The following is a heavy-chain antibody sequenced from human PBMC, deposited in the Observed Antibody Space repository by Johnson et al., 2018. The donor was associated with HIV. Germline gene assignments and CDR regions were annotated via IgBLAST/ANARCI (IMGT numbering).Heavy chain of an antibody. Sequence: QVQLVESGGGVVQPGGSLRLSCAASGFTFSSYGMHWVRQAPGKGLEWVAFIRYDGSNKYYADSVKGRFTISRDNSKNTLYLQMNSLRAEDTAVYYCAKETPSSGGTVDIWGQGTMVTVSS. D-gene: IGHD6-25*01. V-gene: IGHV3-30*02. CDR1: GFTFSSYG. CDR3: AKETPSSGGTVDI. CDR2: IRYDGSNK. J-gene: IGHJ3*02.